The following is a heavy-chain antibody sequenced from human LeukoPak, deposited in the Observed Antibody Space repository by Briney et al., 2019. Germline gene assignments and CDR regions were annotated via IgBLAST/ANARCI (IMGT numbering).Heavy chain of an antibody. Sequence: AGSLRLSCAASGFTFSRYAMSWVRQAPGKGLEWVSTISDRGGRRESADSVKGRFTVSRDNSNNTLFLQMNSLRADDTAVYYCAKATSVYSPFDYWGQGTLVTVSS. CDR2: ISDRGGRR. V-gene: IGHV3-23*01. J-gene: IGHJ4*02. D-gene: IGHD3-3*01. CDR3: AKATSVYSPFDY. CDR1: GFTFSRYA.